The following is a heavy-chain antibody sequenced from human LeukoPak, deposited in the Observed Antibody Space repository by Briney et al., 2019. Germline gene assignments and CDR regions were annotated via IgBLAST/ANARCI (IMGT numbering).Heavy chain of an antibody. V-gene: IGHV3-23*01. CDR3: AGRELRYYYYGMDV. CDR1: GFTFSSYA. CDR2: ISGSGGST. D-gene: IGHD1-26*01. J-gene: IGHJ6*02. Sequence: PGGLLRLSCAASGFTFSSYAMSWVRQAPGKGLEWVSAISGSGGSTYYADSVKGRFTISRDNSKNTLYLQMNSLRAEDTAVYYCAGRELRYYYYGMDVWGQGTTVTVSS.